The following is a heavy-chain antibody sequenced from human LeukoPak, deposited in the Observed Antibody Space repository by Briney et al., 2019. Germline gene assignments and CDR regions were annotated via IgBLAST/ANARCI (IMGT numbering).Heavy chain of an antibody. V-gene: IGHV3-23*01. CDR2: ISGSGGRI. Sequence: GVPLRLSWAASGFACNNYALSWVRQAPGKGLEWVSIISGSGGRIYYADSVKGRFTISRDNSAYTFYLQMNTLRVEDTALYYCAKEAGPNYYDTSGFPPSPHFDDWGQGTLVTVSS. CDR1: GFACNNYA. CDR3: AKEAGPNYYDTSGFPPSPHFDD. D-gene: IGHD3-22*01. J-gene: IGHJ4*02.